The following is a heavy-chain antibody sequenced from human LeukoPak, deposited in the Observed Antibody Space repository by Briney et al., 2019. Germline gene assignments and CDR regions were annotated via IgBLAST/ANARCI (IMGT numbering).Heavy chain of an antibody. CDR1: GYTFIDYY. V-gene: IGHV1-2*06. CDR2: INPNSGGS. CDR3: AGDLPSTPYWELDY. D-gene: IGHD2-8*02. J-gene: IGHJ4*02. Sequence: ASVKVSCKASGYTFIDYYIHWVRQAPGQGLEWMGRINPNSGGSNYAQNFQDRVTMTRDTSISTAYMELSRLTSDDTALYYCAGDLPSTPYWELDYWGQGTLVTVSS.